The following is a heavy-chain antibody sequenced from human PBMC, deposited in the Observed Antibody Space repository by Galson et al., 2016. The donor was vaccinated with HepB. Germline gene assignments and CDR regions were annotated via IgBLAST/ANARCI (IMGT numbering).Heavy chain of an antibody. CDR2: ISITVSST. J-gene: IGHJ4*02. Sequence: SLRLSCAASGFTFSSYAMSWVRQAPGKGLEWVSAISITVSSTYYADSVKGRFTISRDNSKNTLYLQMNTLRSEDTAIYYCAKRIGAGGQFDYWGQGTLVIVSS. CDR3: AKRIGAGGQFDY. CDR1: GFTFSSYA. V-gene: IGHV3-23*01. D-gene: IGHD6-25*01.